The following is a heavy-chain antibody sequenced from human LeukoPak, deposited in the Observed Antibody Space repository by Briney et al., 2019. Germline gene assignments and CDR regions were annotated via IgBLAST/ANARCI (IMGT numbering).Heavy chain of an antibody. V-gene: IGHV4-4*07. CDR3: ARDPGE. D-gene: IGHD7-27*01. Sequence: SETLSLNCTVSGGSITSYYWSWIRQPAGKGLEWIGRIYNSGNTNYNSSLKSRVTMSVDTSKNQFSLKLTSVTAADTAVYYCARDPGEWGQGTLVTVSS. J-gene: IGHJ4*02. CDR2: IYNSGNT. CDR1: GGSITSYY.